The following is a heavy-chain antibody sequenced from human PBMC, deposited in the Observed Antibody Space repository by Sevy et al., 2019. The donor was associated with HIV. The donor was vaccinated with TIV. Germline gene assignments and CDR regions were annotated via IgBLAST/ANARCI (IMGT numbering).Heavy chain of an antibody. J-gene: IGHJ6*03. D-gene: IGHD3-10*01. CDR2: IWYDGSNK. CDR3: AKDTEPMVRGPHYMDV. CDR1: GFTFSSYG. V-gene: IGHV3-33*06. Sequence: GGSLRLSCAASGFTFSSYGMHWVRQAPGKGLEWVAVIWYDGSNKYYADSVKGRFTISRDNSKNTLYLQMNSLRAEDTAVYYCAKDTEPMVRGPHYMDVWGKGTTVTVSS.